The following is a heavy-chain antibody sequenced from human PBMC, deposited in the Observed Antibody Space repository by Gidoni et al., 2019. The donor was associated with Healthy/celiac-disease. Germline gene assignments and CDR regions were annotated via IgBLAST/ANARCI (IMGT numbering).Heavy chain of an antibody. V-gene: IGHV3-9*01. J-gene: IGHJ6*03. CDR2: ISWNSGSI. CDR1: GFTFDDYA. CDR3: AKDITVDDFLAGHMDV. D-gene: IGHD3-3*01. Sequence: EVQLVESGGGLVPPGRSLRLSCAASGFTFDDYAMHWVRQAPGKGLEWVAGISWNSGSIGYADSVKGRFTISRDNAKNSLYLQMNSLRAEDTALYYCAKDITVDDFLAGHMDVWGKGTTVTVSS.